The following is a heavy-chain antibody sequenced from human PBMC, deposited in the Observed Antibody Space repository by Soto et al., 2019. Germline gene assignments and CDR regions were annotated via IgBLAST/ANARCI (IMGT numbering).Heavy chain of an antibody. Sequence: HPGGSLRLSCAASGFTFSSYAMSWVRQAPGKGLGWVSAISGSGGSTYYADSVKGRFTISRDNSKNTLYLQMNSLRAEDTAVYYCAKDLQYSSSWYDYWGQGTLVTVSS. V-gene: IGHV3-23*01. CDR3: AKDLQYSSSWYDY. CDR1: GFTFSSYA. J-gene: IGHJ4*02. CDR2: ISGSGGST. D-gene: IGHD6-13*01.